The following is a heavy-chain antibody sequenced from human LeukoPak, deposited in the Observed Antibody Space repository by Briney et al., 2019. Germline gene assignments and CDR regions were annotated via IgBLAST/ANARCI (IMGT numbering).Heavy chain of an antibody. D-gene: IGHD3-22*01. Sequence: KPGGSLRLSCAASGFTFSSYAMTWVRQAPGKGLEWVSSITSSSSYIYYADSVKGRFTISRDNAKNSLYLQMNSLRAEDTAVYYCARDGIYYDSSGLDYWGQGTLVTVSS. CDR1: GFTFSSYA. CDR3: ARDGIYYDSSGLDY. J-gene: IGHJ4*02. V-gene: IGHV3-21*01. CDR2: ITSSSSYI.